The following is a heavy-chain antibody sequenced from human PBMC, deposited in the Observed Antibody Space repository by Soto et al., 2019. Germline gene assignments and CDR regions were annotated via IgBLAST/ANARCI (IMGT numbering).Heavy chain of an antibody. Sequence: SETLSLTCTVSGGSINTHYWTWIRQPPGKGLEWIGYIFYNGRTNYNPSLESRVTMSVDTSKSQLSLRLSSVTAADTAVYYCARNSRITMIVVVITRGAFDIWGQGTMVTVSS. D-gene: IGHD3-22*01. V-gene: IGHV4-59*11. CDR1: GGSINTHY. CDR3: ARNSRITMIVVVITRGAFDI. J-gene: IGHJ3*02. CDR2: IFYNGRT.